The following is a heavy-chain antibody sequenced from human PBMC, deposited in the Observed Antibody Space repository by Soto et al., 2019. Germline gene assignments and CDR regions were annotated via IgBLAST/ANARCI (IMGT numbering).Heavy chain of an antibody. V-gene: IGHV1-24*01. CDR2: FDPEDGET. CDR3: VTVTTWTLVWFGAKRDWFDP. Sequence: QVPLVQSGAEVKKPGASVKVSCKVSGYTLTELSMHWVRQAPGKGLEWMGGFDPEDGETIYAQKFQGRVTMTEDTSTDTAYMELSSLRSEDTAVYYCVTVTTWTLVWFGAKRDWFDPWGQGTLVTVSS. CDR1: GYTLTELS. J-gene: IGHJ5*02. D-gene: IGHD3-10*01.